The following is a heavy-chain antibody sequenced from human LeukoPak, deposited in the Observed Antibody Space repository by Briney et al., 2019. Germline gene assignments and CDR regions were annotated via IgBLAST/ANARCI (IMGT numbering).Heavy chain of an antibody. V-gene: IGHV3-7*01. CDR2: IKQDGSEK. CDR3: ARDRQRFLEWLATNGHAFDI. J-gene: IGHJ3*02. CDR1: GFTFSSYA. Sequence: GGSLRLSCAASGFTFSSYAMSWVRQAPGKGLEWVANIKQDGSEKYYVDSVEGRFTISRDNAKNSLYLQMNSLRAEDTAVYYCARDRQRFLEWLATNGHAFDIWGQGTMVTVSS. D-gene: IGHD3-3*01.